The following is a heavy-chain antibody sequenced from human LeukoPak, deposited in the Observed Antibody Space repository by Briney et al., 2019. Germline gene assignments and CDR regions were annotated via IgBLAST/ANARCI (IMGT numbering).Heavy chain of an antibody. CDR1: GGSISSSSYY. Sequence: PSETLSLTCTVSGGSISSSSYYWGWIRQPPGKGPEWIGSIYYSGSTYYNPSLKSRVTISVDTSKNQFSLKLSSVTAADTAVYYCARLPHYYDSSGYYVDAFDIWGQGTMVTVSS. CDR3: ARLPHYYDSSGYYVDAFDI. CDR2: IYYSGST. J-gene: IGHJ3*02. D-gene: IGHD3-22*01. V-gene: IGHV4-39*01.